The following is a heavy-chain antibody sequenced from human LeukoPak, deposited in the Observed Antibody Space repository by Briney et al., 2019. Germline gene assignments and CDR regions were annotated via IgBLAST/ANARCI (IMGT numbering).Heavy chain of an antibody. J-gene: IGHJ4*02. D-gene: IGHD2-15*01. V-gene: IGHV3-53*01. CDR1: GFTVSRNY. Sequence: PGGSLRLSCAASGFTVSRNYMSWVRQAPGKGLEWVSVIYSGGSRDYADSVKGRFTISRDNAKNSLYLQMNSLRAEDTAVYYCARDPRVVVAAYFDYWGQGTLVTVSS. CDR2: IYSGGSR. CDR3: ARDPRVVVAAYFDY.